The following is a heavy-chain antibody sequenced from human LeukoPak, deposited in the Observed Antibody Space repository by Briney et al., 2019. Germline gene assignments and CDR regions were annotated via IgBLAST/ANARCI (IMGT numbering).Heavy chain of an antibody. Sequence: GGSLRLSCAASGFTASSNSMSWVRQAPGKGLVWVSVIYTGGTTYYADSVKGRFTISRDNSKNTLYLQMNSLRAEDTAVYYCARDVAAPGGVYFDYWGQGTLVTVSS. CDR1: GFTASSNS. V-gene: IGHV3-66*01. CDR3: ARDVAAPGGVYFDY. J-gene: IGHJ4*02. CDR2: IYTGGTT. D-gene: IGHD3-16*01.